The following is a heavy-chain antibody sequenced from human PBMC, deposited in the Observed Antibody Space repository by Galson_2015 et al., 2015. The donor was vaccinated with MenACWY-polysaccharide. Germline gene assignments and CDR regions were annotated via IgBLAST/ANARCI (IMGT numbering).Heavy chain of an antibody. V-gene: IGHV3-21*01. Sequence: LRLSCAASGFTFSSYSMNWVRQAPGKGLEWVSSISSSSSYIYYADSVKGRFTISRDNAKNSLYLQMNSLRAEDTAVYYCAREYSSSWYWFDPWGQGTLVTVSS. CDR1: GFTFSSYS. CDR3: AREYSSSWYWFDP. CDR2: ISSSSSYI. J-gene: IGHJ5*02. D-gene: IGHD6-13*01.